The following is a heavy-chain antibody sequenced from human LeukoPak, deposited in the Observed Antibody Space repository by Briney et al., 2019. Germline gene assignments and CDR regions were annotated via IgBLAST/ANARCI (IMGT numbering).Heavy chain of an antibody. CDR1: GFTFSSYG. CDR2: IWYDGSNK. Sequence: PGGSLRLSCAASGFTFSSYGVHWVRQAPGKGLEWVAVIWYDGSNKYYADSVKGRFTISRDNSKNTLYLQMNSLRAEDTAVYYCARDTGLDNYDFWSGYGPFDYWGQGTLVTVSS. J-gene: IGHJ4*02. D-gene: IGHD3-3*01. V-gene: IGHV3-33*01. CDR3: ARDTGLDNYDFWSGYGPFDY.